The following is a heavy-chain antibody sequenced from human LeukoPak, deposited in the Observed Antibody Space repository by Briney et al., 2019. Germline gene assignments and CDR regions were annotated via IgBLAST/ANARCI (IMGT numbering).Heavy chain of an antibody. Sequence: GGSLRLSCAASGFTFSSYWMSWVRQAPGKGLEWVANINQDGGEKYYVDSVKGRFTISRDNAKNSLYLQMNSLRAEDTAVYYCASIVVVIGTRSFDYWGQGSLVSVSS. V-gene: IGHV3-7*01. CDR1: GFTFSSYW. J-gene: IGHJ4*02. D-gene: IGHD2-15*01. CDR2: INQDGGEK. CDR3: ASIVVVIGTRSFDY.